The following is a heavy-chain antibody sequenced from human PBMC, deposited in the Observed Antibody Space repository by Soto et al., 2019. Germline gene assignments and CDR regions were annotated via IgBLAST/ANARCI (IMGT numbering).Heavy chain of an antibody. CDR2: ISYDGSNK. J-gene: IGHJ6*02. D-gene: IGHD2-2*01. CDR1: GFTFSSYG. Sequence: TGGSLGICCAAYGFTFSSYGMHWVRQATGTWLEWVSVISYDGSNKYYADSVKGRFTISRYNSKNTLYLQMNSLRAEDTAVYYCARDRYCSSTSCYFSYYYYYGMDVWGQGTTVTVSS. V-gene: IGHV3-30-3*01. CDR3: ARDRYCSSTSCYFSYYYYYGMDV.